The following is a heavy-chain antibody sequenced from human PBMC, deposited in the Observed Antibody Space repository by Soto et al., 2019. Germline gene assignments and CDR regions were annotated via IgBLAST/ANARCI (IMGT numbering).Heavy chain of an antibody. J-gene: IGHJ6*02. CDR1: GFALSRYV. Sequence: EVQLLESGGGLVQAGGALRHSCAASGFALSRYVMTWVRQTPGKGLEWVSHISGSGGDTYYADSVKGRFTISRDNSKNTLHLQMNSLRAEDTAVYYCAKVLDNYNDHVWGQGSTVTVSS. V-gene: IGHV3-23*01. D-gene: IGHD3-22*01. CDR2: ISGSGGDT. CDR3: AKVLDNYNDHV.